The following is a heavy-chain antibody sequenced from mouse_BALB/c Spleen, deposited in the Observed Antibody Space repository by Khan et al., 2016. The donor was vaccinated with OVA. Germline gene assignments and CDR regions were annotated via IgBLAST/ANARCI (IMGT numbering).Heavy chain of an antibody. V-gene: IGHV3-2*02. CDR1: GYSITSIYA. CDR2: ISYSGTT. J-gene: IGHJ4*01. Sequence: EVQLQESGPGLVKPSQSLSLTCTVTGYSITSIYAWNWIRQFPGNKLEWMGYISYSGTTSYNPSLKSRISITRDTSKNQFFLQLNSVTTEDTATXYCARGNYYGYAMDYWGQGTSVTVSS. CDR3: ARGNYYGYAMDY. D-gene: IGHD1-1*01.